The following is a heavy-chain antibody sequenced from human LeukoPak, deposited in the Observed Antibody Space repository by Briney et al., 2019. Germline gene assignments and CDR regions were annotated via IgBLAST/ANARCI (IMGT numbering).Heavy chain of an antibody. Sequence: SEALSLTCTVSGGSISSYYWSWIRQPPGEGLEWIGYIYYSGSTNYNPSLKSRVTISVDTSKNQFSLKLSSVTAADTAVYYCARDTLYGDNDYWGQGTLVTVSS. V-gene: IGHV4-59*01. CDR1: GGSISSYY. D-gene: IGHD4-23*01. J-gene: IGHJ4*02. CDR3: ARDTLYGDNDY. CDR2: IYYSGST.